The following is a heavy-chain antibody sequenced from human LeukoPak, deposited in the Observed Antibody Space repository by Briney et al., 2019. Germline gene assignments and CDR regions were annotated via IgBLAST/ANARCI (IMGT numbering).Heavy chain of an antibody. CDR2: ISAYNGNT. CDR3: ASPVAYCGGDPRCPLDY. V-gene: IGHV1-18*01. D-gene: IGHD2-21*02. Sequence: ASVKVSCKASGYTFTSYGISWVRQAPGQGLEWMGWISAYNGNTNYAQKLQGRVTMTTDTSTSTAYMELRSLRSDDTAVYYCASPVAYCGGDPRCPLDYWGQGTLVTVSS. CDR1: GYTFTSYG. J-gene: IGHJ4*02.